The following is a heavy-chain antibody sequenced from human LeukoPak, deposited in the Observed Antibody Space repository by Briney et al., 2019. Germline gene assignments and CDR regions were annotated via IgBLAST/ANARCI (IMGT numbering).Heavy chain of an antibody. CDR1: GFTVSSNS. CDR3: ARRAGEYSHPYDN. J-gene: IGHJ4*02. V-gene: IGHV3-53*01. CDR2: IYSGGNT. D-gene: IGHD3-22*01. Sequence: GGSLRLSCTVSGFTVSSNSMSWVRQSPGKGLEWVSFIYSGGNTHYSDSVKGRFTISIYNSKNTLYLQMKNLRAEDMAVYYCARRAGEYSHPYDNWGQGTLVTVSS.